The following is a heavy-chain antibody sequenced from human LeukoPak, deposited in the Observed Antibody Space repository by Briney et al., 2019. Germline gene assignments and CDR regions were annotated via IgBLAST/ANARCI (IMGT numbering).Heavy chain of an antibody. Sequence: GSLRLSCAASGFTFSSYWMHWVRQAPGKGLVWVSRINSDGSSTSYADSVKGRFTISRDNSKNTLYLQMNSLRAEDTAVYYCASIVVVVAWDYWGQGTLVTVSS. D-gene: IGHD2-15*01. J-gene: IGHJ4*02. V-gene: IGHV3-74*01. CDR3: ASIVVVVAWDY. CDR1: GFTFSSYW. CDR2: INSDGSST.